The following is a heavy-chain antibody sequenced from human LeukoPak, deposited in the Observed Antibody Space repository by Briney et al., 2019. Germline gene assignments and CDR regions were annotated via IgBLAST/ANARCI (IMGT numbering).Heavy chain of an antibody. D-gene: IGHD1-26*01. CDR2: INSDGSST. CDR1: GFTFSSYW. CDR3: ARDVDYHPTSECFDY. Sequence: GGSLRLSCAASGFTFSSYWMHWARQAPGKGLVWVSRINSDGSSTTYADSVKGRFTIARDNAKNTLYLQMNRLRPEDTAVYYCARDVDYHPTSECFDYWGQGTLVTVSS. V-gene: IGHV3-74*03. J-gene: IGHJ4*02.